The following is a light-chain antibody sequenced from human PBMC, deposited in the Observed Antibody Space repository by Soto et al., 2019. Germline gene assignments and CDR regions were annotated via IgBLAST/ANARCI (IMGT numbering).Light chain of an antibody. CDR3: SSYAGSRVV. V-gene: IGLV2-8*01. J-gene: IGLJ2*01. CDR1: SSDVGGYNY. CDR2: EVS. Sequence: QSALTQPPSASGSPGQSVTISCTGTSSDVGGYNYVSWYQQRPGKAPKLMIYEVSKRPSGVPDRFSGSKSGNTASLTVSGLQAEDEADYYCSSYAGSRVVFGGGTKLTVL.